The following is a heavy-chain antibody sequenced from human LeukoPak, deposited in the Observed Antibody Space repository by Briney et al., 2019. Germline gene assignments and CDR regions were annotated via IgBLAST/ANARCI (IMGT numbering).Heavy chain of an antibody. Sequence: PGGSLRLSCAASGFIFSQYSINWVRQAPGKGLEWVSHIRSTGDTFYADFVKGRFTISRDNARNSLYLQMNSLRAEDTAMYYCARDAGNSGYGCDLWGQGTLVTVPS. J-gene: IGHJ5*02. CDR3: ARDAGNSGYGCDL. D-gene: IGHD5-12*01. CDR2: IRSTGDT. CDR1: GFIFSQYS. V-gene: IGHV3-48*01.